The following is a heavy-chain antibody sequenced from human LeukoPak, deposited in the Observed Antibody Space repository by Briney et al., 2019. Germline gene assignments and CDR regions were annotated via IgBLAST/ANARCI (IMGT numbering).Heavy chain of an antibody. D-gene: IGHD3-22*01. J-gene: IGHJ5*02. CDR2: IYYSGST. V-gene: IGHV4-59*08. CDR3: AASTYYYDSSGFDP. Sequence: SETLPLTCTVSGGSISSYYWSWIRQPPGKGLEWIGYIYYSGSTNYNPSLKSRVTISVDTSKNQFSLKLSSVTAADTAVYYCAASTYYYDSSGFDPWGQGTLVTVSS. CDR1: GGSISSYY.